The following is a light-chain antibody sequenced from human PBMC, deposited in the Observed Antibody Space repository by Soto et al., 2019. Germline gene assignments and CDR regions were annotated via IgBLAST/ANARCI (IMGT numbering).Light chain of an antibody. J-gene: IGKJ2*01. V-gene: IGKV3-20*01. CDR1: QSVSSSY. CDR3: QQYRGSPTTYT. Sequence: DTVLTQSPGTLSLSPGERATLSCRASQSVSSSYLAWYQQKPGQAPRLLIYGASSRATALPDRFSGSGSGTDFTLTISRLEPEDFAVYYCQQYRGSPTTYTFGQGTKLEIK. CDR2: GAS.